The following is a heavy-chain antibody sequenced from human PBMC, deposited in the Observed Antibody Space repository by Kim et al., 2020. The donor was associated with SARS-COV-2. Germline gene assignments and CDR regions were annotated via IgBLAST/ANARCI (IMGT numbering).Heavy chain of an antibody. CDR2: IYYSGST. CDR3: AEGDYGGNSDWFDP. V-gene: IGHV4-39*07. Sequence: SETLSLTCTVSGGSISSSSYYWGWIRQPPGKGLEWIGSIYYSGSTYYNPSLKRRVTISVDTSKNQFSLKLSSVTAADTAVHYCAEGDYGGNSDWFDPWGQGTLVTVSS. D-gene: IGHD4-17*01. CDR1: GGSISSSSYY. J-gene: IGHJ5*02.